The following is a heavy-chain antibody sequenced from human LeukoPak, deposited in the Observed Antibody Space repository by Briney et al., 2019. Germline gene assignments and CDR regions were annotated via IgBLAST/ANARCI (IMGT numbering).Heavy chain of an antibody. CDR2: INPNSGGT. CDR1: GYIFTGYY. Sequence: ASVKVSCKASGYIFTGYYMHWVRQAPGQGLEWMGWINPNSGGTNYAQKFQGRVTMTRDTSISTAYMELSRLRSDDTAVYYCARELSGSYVNNWFDPWGQGTLVTVSS. CDR3: ARELSGSYVNNWFDP. V-gene: IGHV1-2*02. J-gene: IGHJ5*02. D-gene: IGHD1-26*01.